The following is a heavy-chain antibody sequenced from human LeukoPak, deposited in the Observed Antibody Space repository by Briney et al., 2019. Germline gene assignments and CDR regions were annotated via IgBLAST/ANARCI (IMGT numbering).Heavy chain of an antibody. CDR2: IYYSGST. D-gene: IGHD6-6*01. CDR1: GGSISNSY. Sequence: PSGTLSLTCTVSGGSISNSYWSWIRQPPGKGLEWVGYIYYSGSTNYNPSLKSRVTISVDTSKNQFSLKLSSVTAADTAVYYCARGGSYRFFDYWGQGTLVTVSS. V-gene: IGHV4-59*01. J-gene: IGHJ4*02. CDR3: ARGGSYRFFDY.